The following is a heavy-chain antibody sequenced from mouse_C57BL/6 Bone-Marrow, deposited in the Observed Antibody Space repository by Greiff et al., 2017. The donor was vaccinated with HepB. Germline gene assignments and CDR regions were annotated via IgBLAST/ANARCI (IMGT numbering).Heavy chain of an antibody. CDR3: ASPTGN. CDR1: GYSITSGYY. V-gene: IGHV3-6*01. D-gene: IGHD4-1*01. CDR2: ISYDGSN. J-gene: IGHJ2*01. Sequence: EVKLMESGPGLVKPSQSLSLTCSVTGYSITSGYYWNWIRQFPGNNLEWMGYISYDGSNNYNPSLKNRISITRDTSKNQFFLKLNSVTTEDTATYYCASPTGNWGQGTTLTVSS.